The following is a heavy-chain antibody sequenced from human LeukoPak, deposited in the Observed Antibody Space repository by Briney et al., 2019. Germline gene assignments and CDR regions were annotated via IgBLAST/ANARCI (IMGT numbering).Heavy chain of an antibody. J-gene: IGHJ4*02. CDR1: GGSISSDGYY. CDR2: IYYSGST. CDR3: AVNGYDYFFDY. D-gene: IGHD5-12*01. V-gene: IGHV4-39*01. Sequence: SETLSLTCTVSGGSISSDGYYWGWIRQPPGKGLEWIGSIYYSGSTYYNPSLKSRVTISVDTSKNQFSLKLSSVTAADTAVYYCAVNGYDYFFDYWGQGTLVTVSS.